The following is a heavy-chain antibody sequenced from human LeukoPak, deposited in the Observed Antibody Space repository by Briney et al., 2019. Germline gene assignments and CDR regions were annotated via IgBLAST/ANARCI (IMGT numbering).Heavy chain of an antibody. CDR2: IYYSGST. V-gene: IGHV4-39*01. CDR3: ARHEYSGSYYGLSWFDP. D-gene: IGHD1-26*01. Sequence: SETLSLTCTVSGSSISTNYYWAWIRQPPGKGLEWIASIYYSGSTYYNPSLKSRVTISVDTSKNQLSLKLSSLTSADTAVYYCARHEYSGSYYGLSWFDPWGQGTLVTVSS. CDR1: GSSISTNYY. J-gene: IGHJ5*02.